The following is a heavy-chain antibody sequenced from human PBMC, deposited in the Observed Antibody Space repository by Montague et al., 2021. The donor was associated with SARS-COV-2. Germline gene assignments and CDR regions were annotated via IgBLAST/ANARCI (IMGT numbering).Heavy chain of an antibody. V-gene: IGHV4-39*07. CDR3: ARVGRQQLVRLSGMDV. CDR1: GASISSSSYY. J-gene: IGHJ6*02. D-gene: IGHD6-13*01. CDR2: IYYSGST. Sequence: SETLSLTCTVSGASISSSSYYWGWIRQPPGKGLEWIGSIYYSGSTYYNSSLKSRFTISVDTSKNQFSLKLRSVTAADTAVYYCARVGRQQLVRLSGMDVWGQGTTVTVS.